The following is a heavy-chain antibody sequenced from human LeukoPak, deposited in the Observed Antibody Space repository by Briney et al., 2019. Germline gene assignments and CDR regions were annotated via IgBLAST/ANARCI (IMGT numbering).Heavy chain of an antibody. V-gene: IGHV3-23*01. CDR2: ISGSGGST. CDR1: GFTFSIYA. Sequence: GGSLRLSCAASGFTFSIYAMSWVRQAPGKGLEWVSAISGSGGSTYYADSVKGRFTISRDNSKNTLYLQMNSLRAEDTAVYYCARDTAGDFWSGYTSYYYYYGMDVWGQGTTVTVSS. D-gene: IGHD3-3*01. CDR3: ARDTAGDFWSGYTSYYYYYGMDV. J-gene: IGHJ6*02.